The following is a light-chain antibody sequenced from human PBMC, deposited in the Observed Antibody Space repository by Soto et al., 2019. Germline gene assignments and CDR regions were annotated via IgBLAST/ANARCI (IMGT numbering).Light chain of an antibody. CDR3: QQYNNWPPLT. Sequence: EIVMTQSPATLSVSPGERATLSCRASQSVSSILAWYQQKPGQAPRLLIYGASTRATGIPARFSGSGSGTEFTLTISSLQSEDVAVYYCQQYNNWPPLTFGGGTKVEIK. V-gene: IGKV3-15*01. J-gene: IGKJ4*01. CDR1: QSVSSI. CDR2: GAS.